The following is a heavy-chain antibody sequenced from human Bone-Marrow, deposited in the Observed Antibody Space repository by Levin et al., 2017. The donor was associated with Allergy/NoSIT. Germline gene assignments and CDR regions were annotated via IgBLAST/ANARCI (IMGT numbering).Heavy chain of an antibody. V-gene: IGHV4-39*07. Sequence: NPSETLSLSCSVSGGSIGRSSYYWGWIRQAPGTGLEWIGSIHQSGSTHDNVSLQGRATVSVDTSKNEFSLKLTSVTAADTAVYYCVKTARLRFGMDVWGQGTTVTVSS. J-gene: IGHJ6*02. CDR3: VKTARLRFGMDV. CDR1: GGSIGRSSYY. D-gene: IGHD6-6*01. CDR2: IHQSGST.